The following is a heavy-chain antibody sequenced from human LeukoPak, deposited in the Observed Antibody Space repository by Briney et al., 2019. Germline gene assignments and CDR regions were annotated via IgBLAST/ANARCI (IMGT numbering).Heavy chain of an antibody. Sequence: GGSLRLSCAASGFAFSNYWVTWVRQAPGKGLEWVANIKRDGNDKYYVDSVKGRFTISRDNAENSLYLEVNSLRAEDTAVYYCARALYTSGWYPDYFDYWGQGTLVTVSS. CDR3: ARALYTSGWYPDYFDY. CDR1: GFAFSNYW. D-gene: IGHD6-19*01. J-gene: IGHJ4*02. V-gene: IGHV3-7*01. CDR2: IKRDGNDK.